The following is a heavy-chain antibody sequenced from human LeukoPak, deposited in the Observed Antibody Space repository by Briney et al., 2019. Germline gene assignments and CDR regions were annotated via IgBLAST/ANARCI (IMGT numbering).Heavy chain of an antibody. V-gene: IGHV4-38-2*02. CDR2: IHHSGTT. Sequence: PSETLSLTCTVSAYSISNGFVWGWIRQPPGKGLEWIASIHHSGTTYYNPSLKSRVTMSVDTSKNQFSLRLSSVTAADTAVYYCTRLSHVAGAPKVSWFDPWGQGTLVTVSS. J-gene: IGHJ5*02. CDR3: TRLSHVAGAPKVSWFDP. D-gene: IGHD1-26*01. CDR1: AYSISNGFV.